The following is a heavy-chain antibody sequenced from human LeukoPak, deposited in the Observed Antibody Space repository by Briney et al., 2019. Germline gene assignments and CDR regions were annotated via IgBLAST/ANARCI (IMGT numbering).Heavy chain of an antibody. CDR2: IYYSGST. V-gene: IGHV4-39*01. CDR1: GGSISSSSYY. D-gene: IGHD3-22*01. J-gene: IGHJ6*03. CDR3: ARGPTYYYDSSGYYYYYYYMDV. Sequence: SETLSLTCTVSGGSISSSSYYWGWIRQPPGKGLEWIGSIYYSGSTYYNPSLKSRATISVDTSKDQFSLKLSSVTAADTAVYYCARGPTYYYDSSGYYYYYYYMDVWGKGTTVTISS.